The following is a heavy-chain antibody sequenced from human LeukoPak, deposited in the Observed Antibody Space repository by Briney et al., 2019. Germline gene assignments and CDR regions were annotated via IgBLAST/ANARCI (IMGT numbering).Heavy chain of an antibody. V-gene: IGHV4-61*08. J-gene: IGHJ3*02. CDR2: IHDSGST. CDR1: GDSISSGGYS. CDR3: ARYIVSYPHDAFDI. D-gene: IGHD1-26*01. Sequence: SETLSLTCAVSGDSISSGGYSWSWLRQTPGKGLEWIAYIHDSGSTSYNPSLKSRVTISVDTSKKQFSLKLSSVTAADTAFYYCARYIVSYPHDAFDIWGQGTMVTVSS.